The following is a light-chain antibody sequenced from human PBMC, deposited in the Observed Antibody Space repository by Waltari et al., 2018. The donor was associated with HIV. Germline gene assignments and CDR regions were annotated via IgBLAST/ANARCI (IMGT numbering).Light chain of an antibody. CDR1: GYALPSHT. CDR3: ESSDITPTHVI. J-gene: IGLJ2*01. V-gene: IGLV1-44*01. CDR2: RDA. Sequence: QSALNLPPSASVPPAPVHTTGRPGAGYALPSHTVDWYQQHPGTAPILLIYRDAGRPSGIPERFSGSKSGTAVSLAISGVQSEDEADYYCESSDITPTHVIFGGGTKLTVL.